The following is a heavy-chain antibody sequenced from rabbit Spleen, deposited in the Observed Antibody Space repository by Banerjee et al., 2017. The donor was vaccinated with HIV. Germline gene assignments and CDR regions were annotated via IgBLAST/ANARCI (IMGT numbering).Heavy chain of an antibody. D-gene: IGHD8-1*01. J-gene: IGHJ6*01. CDR2: IYSGSGGSP. CDR3: AKDTGSSFSSYGMDL. CDR1: GFSFSSNYY. V-gene: IGHV1S40*01. Sequence: QSLEESGGDLVKPGASLTLTCTASGFSFSSNYYMCWVRQAPGKGLEWIACIYSGSGGSPYHPTLAKGRFTFSKNPSTPVTLQMAKLTAPEHAPFFRAKDTGSSFSSYGMDLWGPGTLVTVS.